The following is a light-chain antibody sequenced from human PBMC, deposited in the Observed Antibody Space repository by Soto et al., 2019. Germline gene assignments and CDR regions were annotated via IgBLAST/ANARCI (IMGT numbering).Light chain of an antibody. Sequence: QSALTQPPSASGSPGQSVTISCTGTSSDVGHYKYVSWYQHHPGKVPKLMIYEVIKRPSGVPDRFSGAKSGNTASLTVSGLQAEDEADYYCSSYAGGKRVFGTGTKLTVL. V-gene: IGLV2-8*01. CDR1: SSDVGHYKY. CDR3: SSYAGGKRV. CDR2: EVI. J-gene: IGLJ1*01.